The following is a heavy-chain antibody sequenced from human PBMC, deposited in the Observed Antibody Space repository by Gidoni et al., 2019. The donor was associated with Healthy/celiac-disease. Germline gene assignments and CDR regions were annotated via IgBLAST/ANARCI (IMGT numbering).Heavy chain of an antibody. D-gene: IGHD5-18*01. V-gene: IGHV3-43*02. CDR3: AKDTGGYSYGAYYFNY. CDR1: GFTFCDYA. CDR2: SSGDGSST. Sequence: EVQLVESGGGVVQPGGSLSISCAASGFTFCDYAMRWVRQVPGKGLEGVYLSSGDGSSTYYADSVESRFTISRDNSKDCLYLQMNSLRTEDTALYYCAKDTGGYSYGAYYFNYWGQGTLVTVSS. J-gene: IGHJ4*02.